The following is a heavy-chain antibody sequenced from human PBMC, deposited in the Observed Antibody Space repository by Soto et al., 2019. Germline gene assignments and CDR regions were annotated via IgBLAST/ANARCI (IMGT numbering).Heavy chain of an antibody. Sequence: QVQLQESGPGLLKPSETLSLTCTVSGGSVSSGVYYWSWIRQPPGKGLEWIGYIYYSGSTNYNPSLKSRVTISVDTSKNQFSLKLSSVTAADTAVYYCARGTGESFDYWGQGTLVTVSS. CDR1: GGSVSSGVYY. V-gene: IGHV4-61*08. CDR2: IYYSGST. J-gene: IGHJ4*02. CDR3: ARGTGESFDY.